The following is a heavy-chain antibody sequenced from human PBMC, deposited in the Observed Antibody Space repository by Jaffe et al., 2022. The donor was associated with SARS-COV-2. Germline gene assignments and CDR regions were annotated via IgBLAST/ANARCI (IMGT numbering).Heavy chain of an antibody. CDR3: AGRVYDSSGYYYGPGYVYFQH. V-gene: IGHV3-53*01. J-gene: IGHJ1*01. CDR1: GFTVSSNY. Sequence: EVQLVESGGGLIQPGGSLRLSCAASGFTVSSNYMSWVRQAPGKGLEWVSVIYSGGSTYYADSVKGRFTISRDNSKNTLYLQMNSLRAEDTAVYYCAGRVYDSSGYYYGPGYVYFQHWGQGTLVTVSS. D-gene: IGHD3-22*01. CDR2: IYSGGST.